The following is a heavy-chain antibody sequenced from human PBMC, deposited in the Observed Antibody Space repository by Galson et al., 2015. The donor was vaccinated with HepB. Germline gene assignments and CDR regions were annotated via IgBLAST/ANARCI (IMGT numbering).Heavy chain of an antibody. V-gene: IGHV3-66*01. CDR2: INDVGRI. CDR1: GFTVSGKY. D-gene: IGHD6-6*01. CDR3: VSYY. J-gene: IGHJ4*02. Sequence: SLRLSCAASGFTVSGKYMSWVRQAPGMGLEWVSLINDVGRIYYADSVKGRFITSRDDSKSTLYLHMNSLRAEDTAIYYCVSYYWGQGTLVTVSS.